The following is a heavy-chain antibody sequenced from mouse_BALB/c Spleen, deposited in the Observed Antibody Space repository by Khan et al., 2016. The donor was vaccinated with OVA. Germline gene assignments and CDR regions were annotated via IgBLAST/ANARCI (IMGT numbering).Heavy chain of an antibody. CDR3: ATHVTGSFAY. V-gene: IGHV5-6*01. CDR2: ISSDGDYT. J-gene: IGHJ3*01. D-gene: IGHD4-1*01. CDR1: GFTFSPYS. Sequence: EVMLVESGGDLVKSGGSLKLSCAASGFTFSPYSMSWVRQTPDKRLEWVATISSDGDYTYYPDSVKGRFSISRDNAKNTLYLQMSTLKSEDTAMYYCATHVTGSFAYWGQGTLVTVSA.